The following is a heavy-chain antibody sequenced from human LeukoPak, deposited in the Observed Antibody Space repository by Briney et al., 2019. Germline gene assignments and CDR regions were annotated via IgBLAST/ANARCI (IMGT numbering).Heavy chain of an antibody. V-gene: IGHV4-39*07. CDR1: GGSISSSSYY. CDR2: IYYSGST. J-gene: IGHJ5*02. Sequence: LETLSLTCTVSGGSISSSSYYWGWIRQPPGKGLEWIGSIYYSGSTYYNPSLKSRVTISVDTSKNQFSLKLSSVTAADTAVYYCARVGDWFDPWGQGTLVTVSS. CDR3: ARVGDWFDP.